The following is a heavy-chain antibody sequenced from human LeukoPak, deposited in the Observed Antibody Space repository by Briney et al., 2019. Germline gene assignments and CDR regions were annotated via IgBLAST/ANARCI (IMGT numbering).Heavy chain of an antibody. Sequence: PSQTLSLTCTVSGGSISSGAYYWNWIRQHPGKGLEWIGYIYYSGSTDYNPSLKSRVTISVDTSRNQFSLRLSSVTAADTAVYYCARHANYDRSARPLDYWGQGTLVTVSS. CDR2: IYYSGST. CDR3: ARHANYDRSARPLDY. CDR1: GGSISSGAYY. V-gene: IGHV4-30-4*08. D-gene: IGHD3-22*01. J-gene: IGHJ4*02.